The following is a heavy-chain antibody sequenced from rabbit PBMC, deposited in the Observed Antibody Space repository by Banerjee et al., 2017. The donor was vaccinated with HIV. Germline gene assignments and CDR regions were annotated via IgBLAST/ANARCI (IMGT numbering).Heavy chain of an antibody. V-gene: IGHV1S40*01. D-gene: IGHD1-1*01. CDR3: ARRYISSGGDYAGTFDP. CDR1: GFDFSSNS. Sequence: QSLEESGGDLVKPGASLTLTCKASGFDFSSNSMCWVRQAPGKGLEWIGCIYAGSSGTTYYATWAKGRFTISKTSSTTMTLQMTSLTAADTATYFCARRYISSGGDYAGTFDPWGPGTLVTVS. CDR2: IYAGSSGTT. J-gene: IGHJ2*01.